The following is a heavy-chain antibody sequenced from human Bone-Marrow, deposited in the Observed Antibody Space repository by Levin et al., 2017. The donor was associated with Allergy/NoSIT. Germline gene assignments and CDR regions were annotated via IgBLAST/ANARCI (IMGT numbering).Heavy chain of an antibody. CDR1: GFTFSDYW. J-gene: IGHJ4*02. CDR2: INQHGNEK. Sequence: HSGGSLRLSCAASGFTFSDYWMNWVRQAPGKGLEWVANINQHGNEKYYVDSVKGRFTISRDNPKNSLDLQMNSLRAEDTAVYYCARDGVAPGVYFDSWGQGVLVIVSS. CDR3: ARDGVAPGVYFDS. D-gene: IGHD2-2*01. V-gene: IGHV3-7*01.